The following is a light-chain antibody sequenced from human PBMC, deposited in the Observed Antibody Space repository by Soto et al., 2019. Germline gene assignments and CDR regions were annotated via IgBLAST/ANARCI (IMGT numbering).Light chain of an antibody. Sequence: AMRMTQSPSSLSASTGDRVTITCRASQGISSYLAWYQQKPGKAPKLLIYAASTLQSGVPSRFSGSGSGTDFTLTISCLQSEDFATYCCQQYYSYPRTFGQGTKVDI. CDR2: AAS. CDR1: QGISSY. CDR3: QQYYSYPRT. V-gene: IGKV1-8*01. J-gene: IGKJ1*01.